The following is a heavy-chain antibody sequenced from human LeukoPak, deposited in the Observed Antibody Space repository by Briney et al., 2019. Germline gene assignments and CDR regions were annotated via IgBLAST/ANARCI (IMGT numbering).Heavy chain of an antibody. V-gene: IGHV4-38-2*02. CDR1: GYSISSGYY. J-gene: IGHJ5*02. CDR3: ARDLGYYYDSSGRRNWFDP. CDR2: IYHSGST. D-gene: IGHD3-22*01. Sequence: SETLSLICTVSGYSISSGYYWGWIRQPPWKGLEWIGSIYHSGSTYDNPSLKSRVTISVDTSKNQFSLKLSSVTAADTAVYYCARDLGYYYDSSGRRNWFDPWGQGTLVTVSS.